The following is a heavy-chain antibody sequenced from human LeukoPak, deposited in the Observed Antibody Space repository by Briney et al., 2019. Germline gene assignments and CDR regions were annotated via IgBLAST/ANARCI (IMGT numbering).Heavy chain of an antibody. D-gene: IGHD6-19*01. J-gene: IGHJ4*02. Sequence: GGSLRLSCAASGFTVSSNYMSWVRQAPGKGLEWVSVIYTGGSTYYADSVKGRFTISRDNSKNTLYLQMNSLRAEDTAVYYCAKGGYCSGWRYYFDYWGQGTLVTVSS. V-gene: IGHV3-53*01. CDR1: GFTVSSNY. CDR3: AKGGYCSGWRYYFDY. CDR2: IYTGGST.